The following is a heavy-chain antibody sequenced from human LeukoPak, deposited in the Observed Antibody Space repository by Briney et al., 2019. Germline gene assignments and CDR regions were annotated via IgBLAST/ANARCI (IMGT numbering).Heavy chain of an antibody. Sequence: GGSLRLSCAASGFNFANHAMSWVRQTPGKGLELVSAISGGGDITYYADSVTGRFTISRDNSKDTLFLQMHSLRPGDTAVYYCVREDTPATANWGQGTLVTISS. CDR1: GFNFANHA. D-gene: IGHD2-21*02. CDR2: ISGGGDIT. J-gene: IGHJ4*02. V-gene: IGHV3-23*01. CDR3: VREDTPATAN.